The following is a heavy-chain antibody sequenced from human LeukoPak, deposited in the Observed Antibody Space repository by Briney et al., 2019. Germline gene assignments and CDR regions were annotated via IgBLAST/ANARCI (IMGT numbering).Heavy chain of an antibody. CDR2: INWTGGST. Sequence: GGSLRLSCAASGFTFSSYAMSWVRQAPGKGLEWVSGINWTGGSTGYADSVKGRFTISRDNAKNSLYLQMNSLRAEDTALYYCARDWVGISRNAFDIWGQGTMVTVSS. CDR3: ARDWVGISRNAFDI. CDR1: GFTFSSYA. J-gene: IGHJ3*02. D-gene: IGHD2-21*01. V-gene: IGHV3-20*04.